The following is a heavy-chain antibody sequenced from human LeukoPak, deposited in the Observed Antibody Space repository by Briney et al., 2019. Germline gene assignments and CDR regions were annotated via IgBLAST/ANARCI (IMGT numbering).Heavy chain of an antibody. CDR1: GFTFSSFG. CDR3: ARAQEGDYFNY. J-gene: IGHJ4*02. V-gene: IGHV3-33*01. CDR2: IWYDGTKK. Sequence: GGSLRLSCAASGFTFSSFGMHWVRQAPGKGLEWVAVIWYDGTKKYYADSVKGRFTISRDTSKNTLYLQMNSLRAEDTAVYYCARAQEGDYFNYWGQGTLVTVSS.